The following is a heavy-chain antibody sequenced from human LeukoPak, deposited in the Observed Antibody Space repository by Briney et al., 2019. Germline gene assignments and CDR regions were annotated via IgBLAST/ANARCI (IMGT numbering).Heavy chain of an antibody. J-gene: IGHJ4*02. CDR1: GFTFSSYA. CDR2: ISVSGGST. CDR3: AKDRGSSGWYPGFDY. V-gene: IGHV3-23*01. Sequence: GGSLRLSCAASGFTFSSYAMSWVRQAPGKGLEWVSAISVSGGSTYYADSVKGRFTISRDNSKNTLYLQMNSLRAEDTAVYYCAKDRGSSGWYPGFDYWGQGTLVTVSA. D-gene: IGHD6-19*01.